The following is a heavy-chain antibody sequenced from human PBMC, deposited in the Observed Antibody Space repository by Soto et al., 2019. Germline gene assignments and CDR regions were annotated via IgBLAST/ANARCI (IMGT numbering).Heavy chain of an antibody. CDR1: GFTFSSYG. CDR3: ARDRIVVVPAANEGAFDI. D-gene: IGHD2-2*01. Sequence: GGSLRLSCAAYGFTFSSYGMHWVRQAPGKGLERVAVIWYDGSNKYYADSVKGRFTISRDNSKNTLYLQMNSLRAEDTAVYYCARDRIVVVPAANEGAFDIWGQGTMVTVSS. CDR2: IWYDGSNK. J-gene: IGHJ3*02. V-gene: IGHV3-33*01.